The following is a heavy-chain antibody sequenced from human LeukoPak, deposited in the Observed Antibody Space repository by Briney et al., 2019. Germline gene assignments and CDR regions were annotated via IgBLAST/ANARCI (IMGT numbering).Heavy chain of an antibody. CDR3: ARDERYCSGGSCSNYFDY. Sequence: GGSLRLSCAASGFTVSSNYMSWVRQAPGKGLEWVSVIYSGGSTYYADSVKGRFTISRDNSKNTLYLQMNSLRAEDTAAYYCARDERYCSGGSCSNYFDYWGQETLVTVSS. CDR1: GFTVSSNY. J-gene: IGHJ4*02. CDR2: IYSGGST. D-gene: IGHD2-15*01. V-gene: IGHV3-66*01.